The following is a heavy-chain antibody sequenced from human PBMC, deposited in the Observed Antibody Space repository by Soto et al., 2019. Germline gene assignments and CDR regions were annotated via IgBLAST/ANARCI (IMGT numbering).Heavy chain of an antibody. CDR3: AKVRLRGVIITPPDY. CDR1: GYTFSGYG. CDR2: IGPHNDKT. D-gene: IGHD3-10*01. J-gene: IGHJ4*02. V-gene: IGHV1-18*01. Sequence: ASVKVSCKASGYTFSGYGINWLRQAPGQGLEWMGWIGPHNDKTSIAQNFQGRVTMTTDTSTNTVYMELRSLRSDDTAVYYCAKVRLRGVIITPPDYWGQGTLVTVSS.